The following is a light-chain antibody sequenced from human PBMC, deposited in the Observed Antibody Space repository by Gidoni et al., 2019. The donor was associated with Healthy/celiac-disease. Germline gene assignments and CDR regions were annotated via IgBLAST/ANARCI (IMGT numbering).Light chain of an antibody. CDR2: DAS. CDR1: QEISNY. V-gene: IGKV1-33*01. Sequence: DIQMTQSPSSLSASVGDRVTITCQASQEISNYLNWYQQKPGKAPKLLIYDASNLETGVPSRFSGSGSGTDFTFTISSLQPEDIATYYCQQYDNLPRWTFGGGTKVEIK. CDR3: QQYDNLPRWT. J-gene: IGKJ4*01.